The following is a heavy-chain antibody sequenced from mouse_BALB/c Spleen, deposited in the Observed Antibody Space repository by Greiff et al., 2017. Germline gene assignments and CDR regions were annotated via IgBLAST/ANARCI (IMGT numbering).Heavy chain of an antibody. CDR2: IYPYNGGT. CDR3: ARDDYERGAMDY. J-gene: IGHJ4*01. Sequence: EVQLQQSGPELVKPGASVKISCKASGYTFTDYNMHWVKQSHGKSLEWIGYIYPYNGGTGYNQKFKSKATLTVDNSSSTAYMELRSLTSEDSAVYYCARDDYERGAMDYWGQGTSVTVSS. CDR1: GYTFTDYN. D-gene: IGHD2-4*01. V-gene: IGHV1S29*02.